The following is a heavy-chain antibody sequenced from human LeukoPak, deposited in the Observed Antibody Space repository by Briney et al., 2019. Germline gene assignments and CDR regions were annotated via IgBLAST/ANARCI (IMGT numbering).Heavy chain of an antibody. D-gene: IGHD4-23*01. CDR1: GGTFSSYA. J-gene: IGHJ4*02. CDR2: IIPILGIA. Sequence: SVKFSCKASGGTFSSYAISWVRQAPGQGLEWMGRIIPILGIANYAQKFQGRVTITADKSTSTAYMELSSLRSEDTAVYYCARVSSNSRGDYFDYWGQGTLVTVSS. V-gene: IGHV1-69*04. CDR3: ARVSSNSRGDYFDY.